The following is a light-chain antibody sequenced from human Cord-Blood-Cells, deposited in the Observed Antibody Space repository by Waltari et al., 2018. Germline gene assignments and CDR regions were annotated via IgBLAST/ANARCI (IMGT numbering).Light chain of an antibody. Sequence: ALTQPASVSGSPGQSITISYTGTSSDVGSYNLVSWYQQHPGKAPKLMIYEGSKRPSGVSNRFSGSKSGNTASLTISGLQAEDEADYYCCSHAGSSTWVFGGGTKLTIL. V-gene: IGLV2-23*01. CDR2: EGS. CDR1: SSDVGSYNL. J-gene: IGLJ3*02. CDR3: CSHAGSSTWV.